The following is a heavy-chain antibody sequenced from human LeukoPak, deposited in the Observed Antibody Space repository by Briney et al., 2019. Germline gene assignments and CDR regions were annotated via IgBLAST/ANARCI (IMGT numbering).Heavy chain of an antibody. CDR1: GGSISSYY. Sequence: SETLSLTCTVSGGSISSYYWSWIRQPPGKRLEWIGYIYYSGSTNYNPSLKSRVTISVDTSKNKFSLKLSSVTAADTAVYYCARLDYVWGSYRWGGFDYWGQGTLVTVSS. J-gene: IGHJ4*02. V-gene: IGHV4-59*08. CDR3: ARLDYVWGSYRWGGFDY. CDR2: IYYSGST. D-gene: IGHD3-16*02.